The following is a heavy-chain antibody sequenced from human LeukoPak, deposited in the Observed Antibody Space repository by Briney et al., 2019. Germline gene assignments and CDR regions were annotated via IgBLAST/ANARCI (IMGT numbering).Heavy chain of an antibody. CDR3: AKELYSSSWYWANWFDP. CDR1: GFTFSSYS. J-gene: IGHJ5*02. V-gene: IGHV3-48*01. CDR2: ISSSRSTI. D-gene: IGHD6-13*01. Sequence: PGGSLRLSCAASGFTFSSYSMNWVRQAPGKGLEWVSYISSSRSTIYYADSVKGRFTISRDNAKNSLYLQMNSLRAEDTAVYYCAKELYSSSWYWANWFDPWGQGTLVTVSS.